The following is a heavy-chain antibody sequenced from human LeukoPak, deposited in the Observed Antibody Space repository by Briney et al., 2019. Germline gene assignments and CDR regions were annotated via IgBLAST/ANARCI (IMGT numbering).Heavy chain of an antibody. Sequence: SETLSLTCTVSGGSFSSGSYYWSWIRQPPGKGLEWIGYIYYSGSTNYNPSLKSRVTISVDTSKNQFSLKLSSVTAADTAVYYCARDNYYDSSGYYYDWFDPWGQGTLVTVSS. D-gene: IGHD3-22*01. CDR1: GGSFSSGSYY. J-gene: IGHJ5*02. CDR3: ARDNYYDSSGYYYDWFDP. V-gene: IGHV4-61*01. CDR2: IYYSGST.